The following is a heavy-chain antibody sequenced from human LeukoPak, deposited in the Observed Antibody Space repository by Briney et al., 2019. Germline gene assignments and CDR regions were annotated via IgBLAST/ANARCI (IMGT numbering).Heavy chain of an antibody. CDR3: AKAPIGGRYFGWLSQKYFDY. J-gene: IGHJ4*02. D-gene: IGHD3-9*01. V-gene: IGHV1-8*01. CDR2: MNPNSGNT. CDR1: GYTFTSYD. Sequence: ASVKVSCKASGYTFTSYDINWVRQATGQGLEWMGWMNPNSGNTGYAQKFQGRVTMTRNTSISTAYMELSSLRSEDTAVYYCAKAPIGGRYFGWLSQKYFDYWGQGTLVTVSS.